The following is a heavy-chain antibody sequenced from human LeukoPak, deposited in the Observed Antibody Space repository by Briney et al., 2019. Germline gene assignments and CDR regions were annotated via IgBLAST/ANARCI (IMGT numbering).Heavy chain of an antibody. CDR2: ISGSGGST. V-gene: IGHV3-23*01. D-gene: IGHD3-10*01. CDR3: AKDSIPHYYGSGSYYNYFDY. J-gene: IGHJ4*02. CDR1: GFTFSSYA. Sequence: PGGSLRLPCAASGFTFSSYAMSWVRQAPGKGLEWVSAISGSGGSTYYADSVKGRFTISRDNSKNTLYLQMNSLRAEDTAVYYCAKDSIPHYYGSGSYYNYFDYWGQGTLVTVSS.